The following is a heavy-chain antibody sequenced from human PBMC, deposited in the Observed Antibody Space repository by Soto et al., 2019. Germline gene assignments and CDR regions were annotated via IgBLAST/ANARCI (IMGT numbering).Heavy chain of an antibody. J-gene: IGHJ5*02. CDR2: IYYSGST. CDR1: GGSISSYY. V-gene: IGHV4-59*01. Sequence: PSETLSLTCTVSGGSISSYYWSRIRQPPGKGLEWIGYIYYSGSTNYNPSLKSRVTISVDTSKNQFSLKLSSVTAADTAVYYCARDCTNGVCYRGVDWFDPWGQGTLVTVSS. CDR3: ARDCTNGVCYRGVDWFDP. D-gene: IGHD2-8*01.